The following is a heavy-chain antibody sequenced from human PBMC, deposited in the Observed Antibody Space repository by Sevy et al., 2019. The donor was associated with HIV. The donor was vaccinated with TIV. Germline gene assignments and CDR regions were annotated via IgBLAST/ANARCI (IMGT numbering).Heavy chain of an antibody. CDR3: ASLIAGRYDFWSGYPPPNRIDY. V-gene: IGHV4-30-4*01. CDR2: IYYSGST. CDR1: GGSISSGDYY. D-gene: IGHD3-3*01. Sequence: SETLSLTCTVSGGSISSGDYYWSWIRQPPGKGLEWIGYIYYSGSTYYNPSLKSRVTISVDTSKNQFSLKLSSVTAADTAVYYCASLIAGRYDFWSGYPPPNRIDYSGQGTLVTVSS. J-gene: IGHJ4*02.